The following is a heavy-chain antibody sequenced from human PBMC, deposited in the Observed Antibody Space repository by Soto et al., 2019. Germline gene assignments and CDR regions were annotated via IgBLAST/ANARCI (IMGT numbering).Heavy chain of an antibody. CDR3: ATQGFYRMGV. CDR2: IHHSGAT. CDR1: GDSITGDNW. V-gene: IGHV4-4*02. Sequence: QVQLQESGPGLVQPSGTLSLTCAVSGDSITGDNWWSWVRQPPGKGLEWIGEIHHSGATNYNPSLKSRVPISVDKYKNQFSLKLNSVTAADTAMFYCATQGFYRMGVWGRGTTVTVSS. J-gene: IGHJ6*02.